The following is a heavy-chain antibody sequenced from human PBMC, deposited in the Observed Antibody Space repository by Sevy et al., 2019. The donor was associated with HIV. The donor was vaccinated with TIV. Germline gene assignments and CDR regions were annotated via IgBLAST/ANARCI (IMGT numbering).Heavy chain of an antibody. CDR3: AGPDATGGMDV. J-gene: IGHJ6*02. CDR1: GFMFSSYS. V-gene: IGHV3-21*01. CDR2: ISSDSNYI. Sequence: GGSLRLSCAASGFMFSSYSMNWVRQAPGKGLEWVSSISSDSNYIYYADSVKCRFTISRDNAKNSLYLQMNSLRAEDTAVYYCAGPDATGGMDVWGQGSTVTVSS.